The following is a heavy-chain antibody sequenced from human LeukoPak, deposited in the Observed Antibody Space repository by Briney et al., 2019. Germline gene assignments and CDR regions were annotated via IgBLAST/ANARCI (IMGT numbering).Heavy chain of an antibody. V-gene: IGHV3-7*01. CDR3: ARDSTGWQADSFDI. J-gene: IGHJ3*02. D-gene: IGHD2-8*02. CDR2: IKQDGGET. CDR1: GFTFSHYW. Sequence: SGGSLRLSCADSGFTFSHYWMSWVRQAPGKGLEWVADIKQDGGETYYADFVRGRFTISRDNGKNSLYLQMNSLRVEDTAVYFCARDSTGWQADSFDIWGQGTKVTVSA.